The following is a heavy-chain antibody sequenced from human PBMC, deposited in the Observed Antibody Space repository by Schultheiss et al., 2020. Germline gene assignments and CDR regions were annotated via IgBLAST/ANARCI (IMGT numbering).Heavy chain of an antibody. Sequence: ETLSLTCAVTGGSIRGDIWWSWVRQTPGKGLEWVSSISSSSSYIYYADSVKGRFTISRDNAKNSLYLQMNSLRAEDTAVYYCARVVFDAFDIWGQGTMVTVSS. V-gene: IGHV3-21*01. J-gene: IGHJ3*02. CDR3: ARVVFDAFDI. CDR2: ISSSSSYI. CDR1: GGSIRGDI. D-gene: IGHD3-10*01.